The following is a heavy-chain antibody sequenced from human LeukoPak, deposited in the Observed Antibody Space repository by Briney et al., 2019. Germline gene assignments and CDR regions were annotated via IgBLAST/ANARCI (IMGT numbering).Heavy chain of an antibody. CDR1: GYTFTGYY. CDR3: ARIPWLDPYLLDY. D-gene: IGHD3-10*01. V-gene: IGHV1-2*02. J-gene: IGHJ4*02. Sequence: GASVKVSCKASGYTFTGYYMHWVRQAPGQGLEWMGWISPNSGGTNYAQKFQGRVTMTRDTSISTAYMELSRLRSDDTAVYYCARIPWLDPYLLDYWGQGTLLPVSS. CDR2: ISPNSGGT.